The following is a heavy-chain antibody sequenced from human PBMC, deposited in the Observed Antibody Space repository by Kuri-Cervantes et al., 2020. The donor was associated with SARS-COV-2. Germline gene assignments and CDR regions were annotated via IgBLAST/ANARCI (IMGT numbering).Heavy chain of an antibody. V-gene: IGHV3-30*14. D-gene: IGHD5-18*01. CDR3: AKVLGGYNHGRLFDL. J-gene: IGHJ4*02. Sequence: GGSLRLSCAASGFTFSSYAMHWVRQAPGKGLEWVAVISYDGSNKYYADSVKGRFTISRDNARNSLSLQLNSLRVEDTALYYCAKVLGGYNHGRLFDLWGRGTLVTGAS. CDR1: GFTFSSYA. CDR2: ISYDGSNK.